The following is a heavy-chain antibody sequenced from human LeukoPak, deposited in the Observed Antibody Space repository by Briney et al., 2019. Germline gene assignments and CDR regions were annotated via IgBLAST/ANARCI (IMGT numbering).Heavy chain of an antibody. Sequence: ASVKVSCKASGYTFTGYYVHWVRQAPGQGLEWMGWMNPNSGDTNYAQKFQGRVTMTRDTSISTAYMDLTRLTSDDTATYYCARHPAVVTHLDYWGQGTLITVSS. CDR1: GYTFTGYY. CDR2: MNPNSGDT. CDR3: ARHPAVVTHLDY. J-gene: IGHJ4*02. D-gene: IGHD3-22*01. V-gene: IGHV1-2*02.